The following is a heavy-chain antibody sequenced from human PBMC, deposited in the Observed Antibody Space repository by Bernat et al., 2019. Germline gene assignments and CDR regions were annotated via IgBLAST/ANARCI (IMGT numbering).Heavy chain of an antibody. J-gene: IGHJ4*02. Sequence: QVQLVESGGGVVQPGRSLRLSCAASGFTFSTYAMYWVRQAPGKGLEWVAVISFDGSNKYYADSVKGRFTISRDNSKNTLYLQMNSLRAEDAAVYFCAKVGVAVAGTGDFDYWGQGTLVTVSS. CDR2: ISFDGSNK. CDR1: GFTFSTYA. V-gene: IGHV3-30*18. D-gene: IGHD6-19*01. CDR3: AKVGVAVAGTGDFDY.